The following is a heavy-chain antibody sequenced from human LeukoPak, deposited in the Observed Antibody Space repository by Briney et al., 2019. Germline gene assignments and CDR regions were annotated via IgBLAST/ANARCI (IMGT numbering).Heavy chain of an antibody. CDR2: VNEEGSEK. J-gene: IGHJ4*02. Sequence: PGGSLRLSCAASGFTFTDHLMSWVRQAPGKGREWVAHVNEEGSEKYYVHTLKGRFTISSDNAKKSLSLQMNSLRAEDTAVYYCAGVGTGVSRDYWGQGTLVTVAS. CDR3: AGVGTGVSRDY. V-gene: IGHV3-7*01. CDR1: GFTFTDHL. D-gene: IGHD2-8*02.